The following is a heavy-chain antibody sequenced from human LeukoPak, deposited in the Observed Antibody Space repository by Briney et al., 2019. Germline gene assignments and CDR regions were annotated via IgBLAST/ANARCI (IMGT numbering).Heavy chain of an antibody. Sequence: GGSLRLSCAASGFTFSSYAMSWVRQAPGKGLEWVSAISSSGSSTYYADSVKGRFTISRDNSKNTLYLQMSSLRAEDTAVYYCAKRGSNKYFDYWGQGTPVTVSS. V-gene: IGHV3-23*01. CDR3: AKRGSNKYFDY. D-gene: IGHD2-15*01. CDR2: ISSSGSST. CDR1: GFTFSSYA. J-gene: IGHJ4*02.